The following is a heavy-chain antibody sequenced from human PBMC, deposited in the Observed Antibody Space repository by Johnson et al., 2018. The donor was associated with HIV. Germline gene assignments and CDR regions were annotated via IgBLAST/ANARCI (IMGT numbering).Heavy chain of an antibody. CDR2: INWNGEST. Sequence: VQLVESGGGVVRPGGSLTLSCEASAFTFDDYGMSWVRQGPGKGPEWVSGINWNGESTGYAESVKGRFTIFRDNAKNSTYLEMNSLRVEDTALYYCARNYGSWTYFCNEAFDMWGQGTRVIVSS. CDR3: ARNYGSWTYFCNEAFDM. J-gene: IGHJ3*02. D-gene: IGHD3-10*01. CDR1: AFTFDDYG. V-gene: IGHV3-20*04.